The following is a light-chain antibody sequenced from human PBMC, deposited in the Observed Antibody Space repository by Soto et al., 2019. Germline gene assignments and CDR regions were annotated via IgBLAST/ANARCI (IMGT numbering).Light chain of an antibody. CDR1: QSISSW. J-gene: IGKJ1*01. V-gene: IGKV1-5*03. CDR2: KAS. Sequence: DIQMTPSHSTMTESPANTATITFRASQSISSWLAWCQQKPGKAPKLLIYKASSLESGVPSRFSGSGSGTEFTLTISRLQPDDFATYYCQQYNSYSWKCGQGNTGAIK. CDR3: QQYNSYSWK.